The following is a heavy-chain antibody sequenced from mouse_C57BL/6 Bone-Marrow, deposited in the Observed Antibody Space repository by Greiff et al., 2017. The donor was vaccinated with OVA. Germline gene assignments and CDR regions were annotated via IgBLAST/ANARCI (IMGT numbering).Heavy chain of an antibody. CDR2: IYCDDDK. J-gene: IGHJ2*01. CDR1: GFSLSTSGMG. V-gene: IGHV8-12*01. Sequence: QVTLQVSGPGILQSSQTLSLTCSFSGFSLSTSGMGVSWIRQPSGQGLEWLAHIYCDDDKRYNPSLKSRLTISKDTSRNQVFLKITSVDTADTATYSCARRLGQGSFDYWGQGTTLTVSS. CDR3: ARRLGQGSFDY. D-gene: IGHD3-3*01.